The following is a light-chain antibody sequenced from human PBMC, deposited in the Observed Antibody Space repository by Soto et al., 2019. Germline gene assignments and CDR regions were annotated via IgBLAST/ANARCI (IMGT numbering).Light chain of an antibody. J-gene: IGKJ3*01. CDR1: QSVSSY. V-gene: IGKV3-11*01. Sequence: EIVLTQSPATLSLSPGERATLSCRASQSVSSYLAWYQQKPGQAPRLLIYDASNRATGIPARFSGSGSGTEFTLTISSLEPEDFAVSYCPQRSNWPPSTFGPGPKVDIK. CDR2: DAS. CDR3: PQRSNWPPST.